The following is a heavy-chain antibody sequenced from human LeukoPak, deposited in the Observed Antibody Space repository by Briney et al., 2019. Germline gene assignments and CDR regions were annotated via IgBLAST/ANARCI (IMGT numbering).Heavy chain of an antibody. CDR2: ISAGGVST. J-gene: IGHJ5*02. CDR1: GFTFSSYA. V-gene: IGHV3-23*01. Sequence: AGGSLRLSCAASGFTFSSYAMSWVRQAPGKGLEWVSAISAGGVSTYYADSVKGRFTNSRDNSENTLYLQMNSLRAEDTAVYYCAKGAGTDRTWGQGTLVTVSS. CDR3: AKGAGTDRT.